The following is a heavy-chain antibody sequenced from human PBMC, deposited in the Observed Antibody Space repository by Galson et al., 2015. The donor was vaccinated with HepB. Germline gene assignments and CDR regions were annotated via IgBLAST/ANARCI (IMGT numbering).Heavy chain of an antibody. J-gene: IGHJ4*02. CDR3: ARGYKYGLDY. CDR2: ISSSSSYK. CDR1: GFTFSTYT. Sequence: SLRLSCAASGFTFSTYTMNWVRPAPGKGLEWVSSISSSSSYKYYADSVKGRFTISRDNAKNSLYLQMNSLRAEDTAVYYCARGYKYGLDYWGQGTLVTVSS. D-gene: IGHD5-18*01. V-gene: IGHV3-21*01.